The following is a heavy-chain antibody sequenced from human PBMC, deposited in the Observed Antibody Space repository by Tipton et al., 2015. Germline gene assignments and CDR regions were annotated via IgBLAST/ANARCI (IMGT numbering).Heavy chain of an antibody. CDR2: VFHNGDS. Sequence: TLSLTCTVSGGSISTTNYYWGWIRQPPGKGLEYMGYVFHNGDSNYNPSLKSRVSMSVDTSKNQISLKLTSATAADTAIYYCARHKDSGTYPLDYWGQGTLVTVSS. CDR1: GGSISTTNYY. CDR3: ARHKDSGTYPLDY. V-gene: IGHV4-61*05. D-gene: IGHD3-10*01. J-gene: IGHJ4*02.